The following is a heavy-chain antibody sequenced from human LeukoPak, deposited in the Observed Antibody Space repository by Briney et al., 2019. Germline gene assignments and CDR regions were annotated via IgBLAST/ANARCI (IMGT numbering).Heavy chain of an antibody. CDR2: IYYSGST. Sequence: KASETLSLTCTVSGGSIGSYYWSWIRQPPGKGLEWIGYIYYSGSTNYNPSLKSRVTISVDTSKNQFSLKLSSVTAADTAVYYCASSSGYYSIDYWGQGTLVTVSS. CDR1: GGSIGSYY. D-gene: IGHD3-22*01. V-gene: IGHV4-59*08. J-gene: IGHJ4*02. CDR3: ASSSGYYSIDY.